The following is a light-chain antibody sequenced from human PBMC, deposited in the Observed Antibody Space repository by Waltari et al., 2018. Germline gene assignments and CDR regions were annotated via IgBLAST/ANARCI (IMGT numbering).Light chain of an antibody. J-gene: IGKJ4*01. CDR2: AVS. Sequence: DVQITQSPSSLSASVGDKVTITCRASQSIVAYLNWYHQKPGKAPDLLIYAVSNLQSGVPSRFSGRRSGTDFTLTISGLQPEDSGTYYCQQTFTTPVTFGGGTKME. CDR3: QQTFTTPVT. V-gene: IGKV1-39*01. CDR1: QSIVAY.